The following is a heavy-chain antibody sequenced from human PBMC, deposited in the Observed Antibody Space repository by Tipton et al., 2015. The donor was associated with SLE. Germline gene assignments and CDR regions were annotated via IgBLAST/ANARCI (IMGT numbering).Heavy chain of an antibody. V-gene: IGHV3-11*04. D-gene: IGHD2-8*01. J-gene: IGHJ1*01. CDR2: ISSSSSTI. CDR3: ARDQLYEYFQH. Sequence: LSLTCTVSGGSISSHYWSWIRQPPGKGLEWVSYISSSSSTIYYADSVKGRFTISRDNAKNSLYLQMNSLRAEDTAVYYCARDQLYEYFQHWGQGTLVTVSS. CDR1: GGSISSHY.